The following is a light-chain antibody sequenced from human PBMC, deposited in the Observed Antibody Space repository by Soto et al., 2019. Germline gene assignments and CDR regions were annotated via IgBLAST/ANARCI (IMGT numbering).Light chain of an antibody. CDR2: DAS. Sequence: PGERASLSCRASQSISGRYLAWYQQKPGQAPRLLIYDASSRATGIPDRFSGSGSGTDFILTISSLQSEDFAVYYCQQYNSWPLTFGGGTKVEIK. J-gene: IGKJ4*01. V-gene: IGKV3-20*01. CDR3: QQYNSWPLT. CDR1: QSISGRY.